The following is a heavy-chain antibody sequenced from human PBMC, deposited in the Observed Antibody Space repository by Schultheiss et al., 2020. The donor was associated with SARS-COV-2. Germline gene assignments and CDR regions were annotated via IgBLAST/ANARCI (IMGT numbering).Heavy chain of an antibody. CDR1: GFTFSSYS. CDR3: ARDDSSGYYYDYFDY. J-gene: IGHJ4*02. D-gene: IGHD3-22*01. V-gene: IGHV3-21*01. Sequence: GGSLRLSCAASGFTFSSYSMNWVRQAPGKGLEWVSSISSSSSYIYYADSVKGRFTISRDNAKNSLYLQMNSLRAEDTAVYYCARDDSSGYYYDYFDYWGQGTLVTVSS. CDR2: ISSSSSYI.